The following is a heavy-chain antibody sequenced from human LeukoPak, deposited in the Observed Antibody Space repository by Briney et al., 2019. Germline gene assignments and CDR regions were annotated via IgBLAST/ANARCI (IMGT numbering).Heavy chain of an antibody. CDR2: IYYSGST. CDR1: VGSMSSSSSY. Sequence: PSETLSLTCGVSVGSMSSSSSYWGWSRQPPGKGLEWIGSIYYSGSTYYNPSLKSRVTISVDSSKNQCSLKLSSVTAADTAVYYCARHGTVTHRFDYWGQGTLVTVSS. V-gene: IGHV4-39*01. J-gene: IGHJ4*02. D-gene: IGHD4-17*01. CDR3: ARHGTVTHRFDY.